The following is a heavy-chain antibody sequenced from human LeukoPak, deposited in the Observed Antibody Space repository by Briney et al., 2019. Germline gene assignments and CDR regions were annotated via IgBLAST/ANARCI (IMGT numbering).Heavy chain of an antibody. V-gene: IGHV4-4*07. CDR3: ARQPPQYYGMDV. Sequence: SETLSLTCTVSGGSFSNYYWSWIRQPAGKGLEWIGRIYTSGSTNYNPSVKSRVTMSVATSNNQFSLKLTSVTAADTAVYYCARQPPQYYGMDVWGQGTTVTVSS. CDR2: IYTSGST. CDR1: GGSFSNYY. D-gene: IGHD1-14*01. J-gene: IGHJ6*02.